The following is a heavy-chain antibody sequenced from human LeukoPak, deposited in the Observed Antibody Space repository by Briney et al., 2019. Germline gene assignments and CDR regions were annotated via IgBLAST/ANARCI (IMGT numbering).Heavy chain of an antibody. J-gene: IGHJ1*01. V-gene: IGHV1-46*01. D-gene: IGHD2-15*01. CDR2: INPSGDST. CDR1: GYTFMSYY. CDR3: ASINLRYCSGGSCYPRGYFQH. Sequence: ASVKVSCKASGYTFMSYYMHWVRQAPGQGLEWMGIINPSGDSTSYAQKFQGRVTMTRDTSTSTVYMELSSLRSEDTAVYYCASINLRYCSGGSCYPRGYFQHWGQGTLVTVSS.